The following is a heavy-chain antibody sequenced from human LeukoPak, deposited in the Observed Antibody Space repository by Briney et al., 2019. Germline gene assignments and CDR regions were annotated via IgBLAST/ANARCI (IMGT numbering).Heavy chain of an antibody. V-gene: IGHV1-69*01. CDR3: ARLYCSSTSCYNDLGNWFDP. CDR1: GATFSSYA. J-gene: IGHJ5*02. Sequence: VKVSCKASGATFSSYAISWVRQAPGQGLEWMGGIIPIFGTANYAQKFQGRVTITADESTSTAYMELSSLRSEDTAVYYCARLYCSSTSCYNDLGNWFDPWGQGTLVTVSS. D-gene: IGHD2-2*02. CDR2: IIPIFGTA.